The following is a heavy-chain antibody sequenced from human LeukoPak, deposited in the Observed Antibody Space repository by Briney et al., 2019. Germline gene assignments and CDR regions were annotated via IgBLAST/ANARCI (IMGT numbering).Heavy chain of an antibody. CDR2: ISYDGSNK. V-gene: IGHV3-30*18. Sequence: HPGGSLRLSCSASGFTFSRIGMHWVRQAPGKGLEWVAVISYDGSNKYYADSVKGRFTISRDNSKNTLYLQMNSLRAEDTAVYYCAKDSDYEGGYFDYWGQGTLVTVSS. J-gene: IGHJ4*02. D-gene: IGHD5-12*01. CDR3: AKDSDYEGGYFDY. CDR1: GFTFSRIG.